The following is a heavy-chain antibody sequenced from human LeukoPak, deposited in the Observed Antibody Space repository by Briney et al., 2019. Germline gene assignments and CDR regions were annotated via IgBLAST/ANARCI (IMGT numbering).Heavy chain of an antibody. CDR3: ARAGAPPRHYVWGSYRPYYFDY. V-gene: IGHV4-39*07. Sequence: PSETLSLTCSVSGGLISISTHYWGWIRQTPGKGLEWIGSVFYSGTTYFNPSFNSRLTISVDTSKNQFSLKLSPVTAADTAVYYCARAGAPPRHYVWGSYRPYYFDYWGQGTLVTVSS. CDR2: VFYSGTT. D-gene: IGHD3-16*02. J-gene: IGHJ4*02. CDR1: GGLISISTHY.